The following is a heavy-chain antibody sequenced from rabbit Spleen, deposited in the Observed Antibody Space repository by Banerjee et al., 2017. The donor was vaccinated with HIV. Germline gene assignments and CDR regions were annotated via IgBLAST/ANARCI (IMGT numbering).Heavy chain of an antibody. D-gene: IGHD8-1*01. CDR1: GIDFSSYYY. J-gene: IGHJ4*01. V-gene: IGHV1S40*01. CDR2: IYGGDGST. CDR3: ARSGGSIVISLNL. Sequence: QSLEESGGDLVKPGASLTLTCTASGIDFSSYYYMCWVRQAPGKGLEWIGCIYGGDGSTYYANWAKGRFTISKPSSTTVTLQMTSLTAADTATYFCARSGGSIVISLNLWGPGTLVTVS.